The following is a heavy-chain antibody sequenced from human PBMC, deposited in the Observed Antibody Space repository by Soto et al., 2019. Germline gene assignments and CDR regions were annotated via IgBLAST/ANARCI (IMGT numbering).Heavy chain of an antibody. V-gene: IGHV3-48*03. D-gene: IGHD6-13*01. Sequence: GGSLRLSCAASGFTFSSYEMNWVRQAPGKGLEWVSYISSSGSTIYYADSVKGRFTISRDNAKNSLYLQMNSLRAEDTAVYYCARVQAAAGTDGMDVWGQGTTVTVSS. CDR2: ISSSGSTI. J-gene: IGHJ6*02. CDR1: GFTFSSYE. CDR3: ARVQAAAGTDGMDV.